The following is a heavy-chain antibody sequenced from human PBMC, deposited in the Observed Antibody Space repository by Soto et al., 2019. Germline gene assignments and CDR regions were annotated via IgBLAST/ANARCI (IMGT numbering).Heavy chain of an antibody. V-gene: IGHV1-3*05. D-gene: IGHD2-21*02. CDR1: GYTFTSYA. CDR3: ARSIVVVTALDY. J-gene: IGHJ4*02. Sequence: QVQLVQSGAEEKKPGASVKVSCKASGYTFTSYAMHWVRQAPGQRLEWMGWINAGNGNTKYSQKFQGRVTITRDTAASTAYMDLSTLRSEDTAVYYCARSIVVVTALDYWGKGTLVTVSS. CDR2: INAGNGNT.